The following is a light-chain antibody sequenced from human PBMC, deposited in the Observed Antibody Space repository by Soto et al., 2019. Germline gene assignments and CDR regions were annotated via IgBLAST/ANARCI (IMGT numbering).Light chain of an antibody. V-gene: IGKV4-1*01. J-gene: IGKJ1*01. CDR1: QSVLYRSNNQNY. CDR3: QQYYKTPWT. Sequence: IVMTQSPDSLAVSLGERATINCKSSQSVLYRSNNQNYLAWYQHRPGQPPRLLIYSSSTRESGVPDRFSGSGSGTDFTLTISSLQAEDVAVYYCQQYYKTPWTFGQGTKVDIK. CDR2: SSS.